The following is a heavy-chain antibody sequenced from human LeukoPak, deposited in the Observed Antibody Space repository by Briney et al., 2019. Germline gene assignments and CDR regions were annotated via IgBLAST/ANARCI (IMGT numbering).Heavy chain of an antibody. J-gene: IGHJ4*02. CDR1: GGTFSSYA. CDR2: IIPIFGTA. V-gene: IGHV1-69*13. Sequence: SVKVSCKASGGTFSSYAITWVRQAPGQGLEWMGGIIPIFGTANYAQRFQGRVTITADESTSTAYMELSSLRSEDTAVYYCARESMIVVVKNLYYFDYWGQGTLVTVSS. CDR3: ARESMIVVVKNLYYFDY. D-gene: IGHD3-22*01.